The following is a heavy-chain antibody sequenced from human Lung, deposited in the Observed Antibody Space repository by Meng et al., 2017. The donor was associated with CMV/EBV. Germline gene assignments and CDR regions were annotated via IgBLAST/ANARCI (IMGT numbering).Heavy chain of an antibody. Sequence: SCAASGFTFRTYWMRWVRQAPGKGLEWVAIIKQDGGHKDYVDSVKGQFTISRDNAKESLYLQMSSLRAEDTAVYYCASYSGFWVLPGDGGQGTVVTVSS. V-gene: IGHV3-7*01. J-gene: IGHJ4*02. D-gene: IGHD2-15*01. CDR2: IKQDGGHK. CDR3: ASYSGFWVLPGD. CDR1: GFTFRTYW.